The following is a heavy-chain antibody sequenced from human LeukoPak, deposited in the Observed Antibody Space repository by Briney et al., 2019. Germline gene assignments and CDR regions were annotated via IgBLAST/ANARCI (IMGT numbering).Heavy chain of an antibody. CDR2: ISGSGGST. Sequence: GGSLRLSCAASGFTVSSNYMSWVRQAPGKGLEWVSAISGSGGSTYYADSVKGRFTISRDNSKNTLYLQMDSLRAEDTGVYYCAKDGPIVAEPAANSWAYYFDYWGQGTLVTVSS. CDR3: AKDGPIVAEPAANSWAYYFDY. CDR1: GFTVSSNY. J-gene: IGHJ4*02. D-gene: IGHD2-2*01. V-gene: IGHV3-23*01.